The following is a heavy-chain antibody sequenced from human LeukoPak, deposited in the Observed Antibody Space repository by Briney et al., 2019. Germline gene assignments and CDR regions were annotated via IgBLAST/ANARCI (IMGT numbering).Heavy chain of an antibody. CDR3: AKRGVVIRVILVGFHKEAYYFDS. J-gene: IGHJ4*02. V-gene: IGHV3-23*01. Sequence: GGSLRLSCAVSGITLSNYGMSWVRQAPGKGLEWVAGISDSGGRTNYADSVKGRFTNSRDNPKNTLYLQMNSLRAEDTAVYFCAKRGVVIRVILVGFHKEAYYFDSWGQGALVTVSS. D-gene: IGHD3-22*01. CDR2: ISDSGGRT. CDR1: GITLSNYG.